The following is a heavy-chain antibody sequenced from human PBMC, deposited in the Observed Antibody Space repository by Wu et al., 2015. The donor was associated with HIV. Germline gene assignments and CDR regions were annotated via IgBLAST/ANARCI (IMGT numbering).Heavy chain of an antibody. D-gene: IGHD3-16*02. CDR3: ARASHVTFGGVIVYYFDY. Sequence: QVQLVQSGAEVKKPGSSVKVSCKASGGTFSSNAISWVRQAPGQGLEWMGGIIPIFGTANYAQKFQGRVTITTDESTSTAYMELSSLRSEDTAVYYCARASHVTFGGVIVYYFDYWGQGTLVTVSS. CDR1: GGTFSSNA. V-gene: IGHV1-69*05. CDR2: IIPIFGTA. J-gene: IGHJ4*02.